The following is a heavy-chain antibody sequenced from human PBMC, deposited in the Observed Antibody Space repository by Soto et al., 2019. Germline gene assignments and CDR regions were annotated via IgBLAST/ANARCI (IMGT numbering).Heavy chain of an antibody. Sequence: GGSLRLSCAASGFTFSSYGMHWVRQAPGKGLEWVAVIWYDGSNKYYADTVKGRFTISRDNSKNTLYLQMNSLRAEDTAVYYCARDNLVVAPGDYWGQGTLVTVSS. J-gene: IGHJ4*02. D-gene: IGHD2-15*01. CDR2: IWYDGSNK. CDR3: ARDNLVVAPGDY. CDR1: GFTFSSYG. V-gene: IGHV3-33*01.